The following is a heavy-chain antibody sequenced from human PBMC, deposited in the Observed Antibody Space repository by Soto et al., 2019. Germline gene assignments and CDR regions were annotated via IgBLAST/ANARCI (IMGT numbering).Heavy chain of an antibody. CDR3: AKTRQAPVGTHFFDL. Sequence: GSLRLSCEGSGFTFSSFAMGWVRQAPGKGLEWLSSVSADGVSSFSADSVRGRLRVSRDNSKNTLFLQMRFLRVEDTAVYYCAKTRQAPVGTHFFDLWGQGTQVTVSS. CDR2: VSADGVSS. V-gene: IGHV3-23*01. CDR1: GFTFSSFA. J-gene: IGHJ4*02.